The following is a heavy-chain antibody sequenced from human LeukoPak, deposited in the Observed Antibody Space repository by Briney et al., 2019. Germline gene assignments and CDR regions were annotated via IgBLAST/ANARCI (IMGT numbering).Heavy chain of an antibody. J-gene: IGHJ6*02. CDR2: ISAYNGNT. CDR3: ARDGENNWDDPYYYYGMDV. D-gene: IGHD1-1*01. Sequence: RASVKVSCKASGYTFTSYGISWVRQAPGQGLEWMGWISAYNGNTNYAQKLQGRVTMTTDTSTSTAYMELRSLRSDDTAVYYCARDGENNWDDPYYYYGMDVWGQGTTVTVSS. CDR1: GYTFTSYG. V-gene: IGHV1-18*01.